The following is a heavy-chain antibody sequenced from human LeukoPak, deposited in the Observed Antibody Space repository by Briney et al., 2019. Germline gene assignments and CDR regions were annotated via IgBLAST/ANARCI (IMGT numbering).Heavy chain of an antibody. Sequence: SETLSLTCTVSGCSISSHYWSWIRQPPGKGLEWMGYIYYSGSTNYNPSLKSGLTISVHTPKNQVSPKRSSVSAADAAVYYCARGGSCYYPDVFDIWGERTMVTVSS. D-gene: IGHD3-22*01. CDR3: ARGGSCYYPDVFDI. V-gene: IGHV4-59*11. J-gene: IGHJ3*02. CDR2: IYYSGST. CDR1: GCSISSHY.